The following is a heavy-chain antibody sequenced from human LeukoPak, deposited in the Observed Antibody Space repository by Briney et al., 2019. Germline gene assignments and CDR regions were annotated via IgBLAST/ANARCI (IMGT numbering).Heavy chain of an antibody. CDR2: IRSTPDGGAT. D-gene: IGHD2-2*03. Sequence: GGSLRLSCAVSGFTVSTNYMTWVRQAPGKGLEWVGRIRSTPDGGATDYAAPVKGRFTISRDDSKNTLYLQMSSLRTEDTAVYYCATDLHFGYCTATSCANYWGQGTLVTVSS. J-gene: IGHJ4*02. CDR1: GFTVSTNY. CDR3: ATDLHFGYCTATSCANY. V-gene: IGHV3-15*01.